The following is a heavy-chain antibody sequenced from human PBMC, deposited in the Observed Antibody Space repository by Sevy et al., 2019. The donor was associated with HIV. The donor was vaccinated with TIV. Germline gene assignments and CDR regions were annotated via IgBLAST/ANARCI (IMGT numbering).Heavy chain of an antibody. CDR3: ARDSPPYTSTFSSSYV. CDR1: GFNFNDYW. Sequence: GGSLRLACAASGFNFNDYWMNWVRQAPGKGLEWVANINHDGSAKYYVDSAKGRFTISRDNAKNSLYLQMNSLRADDTAVYYCARDSPPYTSTFSSSYVWVQGTLVTVSS. D-gene: IGHD6-6*01. J-gene: IGHJ4*02. CDR2: INHDGSAK. V-gene: IGHV3-7*03.